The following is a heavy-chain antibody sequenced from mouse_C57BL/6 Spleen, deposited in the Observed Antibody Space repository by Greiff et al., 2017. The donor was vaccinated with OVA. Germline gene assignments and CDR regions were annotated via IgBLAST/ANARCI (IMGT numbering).Heavy chain of an antibody. D-gene: IGHD1-1*01. CDR1: GYTFTSYW. CDR3: AREEATVVALDY. V-gene: IGHV1-61*01. J-gene: IGHJ2*01. CDR2: IYPSDSET. Sequence: QVQLQQPGAELVRPGSSVKLSCKASGYTFTSYWMDWVKQRPGQGLEWIGNIYPSDSETHYNQKFKDKATLTVDKSSSTAYMQLSSLTSEDSAVXYCAREEATVVALDYWGQGTTLTVSS.